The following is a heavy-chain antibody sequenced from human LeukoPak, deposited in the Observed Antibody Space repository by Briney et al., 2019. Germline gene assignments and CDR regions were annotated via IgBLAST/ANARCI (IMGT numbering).Heavy chain of an antibody. J-gene: IGHJ4*02. CDR1: GFIFNSFG. D-gene: IGHD3-22*01. Sequence: GGSLRLSCAASGFIFNSFGMYWVRQAPGKGLEWVAFIWYDGSNKYYADSVRGRFTISRDNSKDTLYLQMNSLRAEDTAVYYCARDHRGGYYDSSGFFGGLDYWGQGTLVTVSS. CDR2: IWYDGSNK. V-gene: IGHV3-33*01. CDR3: ARDHRGGYYDSSGFFGGLDY.